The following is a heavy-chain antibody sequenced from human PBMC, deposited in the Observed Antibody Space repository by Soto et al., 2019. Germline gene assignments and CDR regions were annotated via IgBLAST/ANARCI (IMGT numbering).Heavy chain of an antibody. CDR1: GDSLSSYY. D-gene: IGHD3-10*01. CDR3: AALDGALDY. V-gene: IGHV4-59*01. J-gene: IGHJ4*02. Sequence: EILSLTCTVSGDSLSSYYCTWIRQPPGKRLEWVAYIFHTGNTNYNPSLKSQVTISVDTSTKQFSLKLRSVTPADTAVYYCAALDGALDYWGPGTLVTVPS. CDR2: IFHTGNT.